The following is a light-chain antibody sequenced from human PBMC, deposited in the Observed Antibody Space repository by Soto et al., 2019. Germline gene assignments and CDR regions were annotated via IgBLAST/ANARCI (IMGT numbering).Light chain of an antibody. CDR3: GSYTSSNTIL. V-gene: IGLV2-18*02. Sequence: QSVLTQPPSVSGSPGQSVTISCTETSGDVDSYNRVSWYQQPPGTAPKLIIYEVINRPSGVPDRFSGSRSDSTATLTISGLRAEDEADYFCGSYTSSNTILFGGGTKLTVL. CDR2: EVI. CDR1: SGDVDSYNR. J-gene: IGLJ2*01.